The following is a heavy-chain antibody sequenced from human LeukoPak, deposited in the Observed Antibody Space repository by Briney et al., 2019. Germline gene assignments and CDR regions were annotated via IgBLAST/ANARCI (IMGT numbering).Heavy chain of an antibody. CDR2: IYYSGST. CDR1: GGSISSGDYY. D-gene: IGHD4-17*01. Sequence: SETLSLTCTVSGGSISSGDYYWSWIRQPPGKGLEWIGYIYYSGSTYYNPSLKSRVTISVDTSKNQFSLKLSSVTAADTAVYYCARVNGDQEYFQHWGQGTLVTVSS. J-gene: IGHJ1*01. CDR3: ARVNGDQEYFQH. V-gene: IGHV4-30-4*01.